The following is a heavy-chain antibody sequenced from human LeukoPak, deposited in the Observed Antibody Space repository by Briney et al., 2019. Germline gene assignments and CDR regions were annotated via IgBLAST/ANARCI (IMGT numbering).Heavy chain of an antibody. CDR2: INTNTGNP. Sequence: ASVKVSCKASGYTFISYAMSWVRQAPGQGLEWMGWINTNTGNPTHAQDFTGRFVFSLDTSVSTAYLQISSLKAEDTAVYYCARGYSSGWADYFDYWGQGTLVTVSS. CDR1: GYTFISYA. D-gene: IGHD6-19*01. CDR3: ARGYSSGWADYFDY. V-gene: IGHV7-4-1*02. J-gene: IGHJ4*02.